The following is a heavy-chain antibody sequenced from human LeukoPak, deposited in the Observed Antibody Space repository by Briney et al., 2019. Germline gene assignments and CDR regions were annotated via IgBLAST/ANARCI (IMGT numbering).Heavy chain of an antibody. D-gene: IGHD6-19*01. V-gene: IGHV3-7*03. CDR2: IKHDGSED. CDR1: GFTFSNYW. J-gene: IGHJ4*02. CDR3: AKDIRGGRQWLAIDY. Sequence: GGSLRLSCAASGFTFSNYWMTWVRQAPGKGLEWVANIKHDGSEDYYLDSVKGRFTISRDNAKSSMWLQMNSLRAEDTALYYCAKDIRGGRQWLAIDYWGRGTLVTVSS.